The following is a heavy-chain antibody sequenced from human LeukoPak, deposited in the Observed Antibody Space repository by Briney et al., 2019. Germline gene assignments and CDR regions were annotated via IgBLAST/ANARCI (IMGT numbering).Heavy chain of an antibody. J-gene: IGHJ4*02. CDR3: ARAFGSGSQVINYFDF. Sequence: GGSLRLSCAASGFTFITYWMHWVRQAPGKGLVRVSSINSDGSTTAYADSVKGRFTIPRDNAKNMVYLQMNSLRAEDTAVYYCARAFGSGSQVINYFDFWGQGTLVTVSS. CDR1: GFTFITYW. CDR2: INSDGSTT. D-gene: IGHD3-10*01. V-gene: IGHV3-74*01.